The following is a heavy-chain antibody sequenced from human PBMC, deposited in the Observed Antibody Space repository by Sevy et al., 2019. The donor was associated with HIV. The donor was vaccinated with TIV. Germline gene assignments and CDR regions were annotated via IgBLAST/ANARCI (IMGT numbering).Heavy chain of an antibody. V-gene: IGHV1-46*02. CDR1: GYTFNNYY. CDR3: ARRDRTGRCFDY. CDR2: INPTSSST. J-gene: IGHJ4*02. Sequence: AAVKVSCKASGYTFNNYYIHWVRQAPGQGLQRMGVINPTSSSTYYAQKFQGRVTMTRDTSTSTVSMDLSSLRSEDTAVYYCARRDRTGRCFDYWGQGTPVVVSS. D-gene: IGHD2-2*01.